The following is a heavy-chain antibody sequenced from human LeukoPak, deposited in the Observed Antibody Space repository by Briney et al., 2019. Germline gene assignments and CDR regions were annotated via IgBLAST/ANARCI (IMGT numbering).Heavy chain of an antibody. CDR3: ASPPNGAFDI. D-gene: IGHD2-8*01. CDR2: ISSSSSYI. V-gene: IGHV3-21*01. J-gene: IGHJ3*02. Sequence: GGSLRLSCAASGFTFSSYSMSWVRQAPGKGLEWVSSISSSSSYIYYADSVKGRFTISRDNAKNSLYLQMNSLRAEDTAVYYCASPPNGAFDIWGQGTMVTVSS. CDR1: GFTFSSYS.